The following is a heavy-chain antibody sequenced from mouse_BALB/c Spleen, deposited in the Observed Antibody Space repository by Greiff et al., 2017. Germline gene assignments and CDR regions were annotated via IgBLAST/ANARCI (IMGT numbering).Heavy chain of an antibody. CDR3: TRIDYGSSYGFAY. CDR1: GFTFSNYW. Sequence: EVQLVESGGGLVQPGGSMKLSCVASGFTFSNYWMNWVRQSPEKGLEWVAEIRLKSNNYATHYAESVKGRFTISRDDSKSSVYLQMNNLRAEDTGIYYCTRIDYGSSYGFAYWGQGTLVTVSA. V-gene: IGHV6-6*02. CDR2: IRLKSNNYAT. D-gene: IGHD1-1*01. J-gene: IGHJ3*01.